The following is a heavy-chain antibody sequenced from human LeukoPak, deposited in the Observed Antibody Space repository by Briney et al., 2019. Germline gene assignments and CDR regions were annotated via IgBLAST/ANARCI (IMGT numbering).Heavy chain of an antibody. CDR3: AKCLMIVVVPLDY. D-gene: IGHD3-22*01. CDR2: IKQDGSEK. J-gene: IGHJ4*02. Sequence: GGSLRLSCAASGFTFSSYWMSWVRQAPGKGLEWVANIKQDGSEKYYVGSVKGRFTISRDNAKNSLYLQMNSLRAEDTAVYYCAKCLMIVVVPLDYWGQGTLVTVSS. V-gene: IGHV3-7*03. CDR1: GFTFSSYW.